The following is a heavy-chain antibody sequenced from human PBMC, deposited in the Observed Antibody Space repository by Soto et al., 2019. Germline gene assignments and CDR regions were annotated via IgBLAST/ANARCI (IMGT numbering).Heavy chain of an antibody. CDR3: AKDIAVAGAYYYYGMDV. D-gene: IGHD6-19*01. J-gene: IGHJ6*02. Sequence: GGSLRLSCAASGFTFSSYGMHWVRQAPGKGLEWVAVISYDGSNKYYADSVKGRFTISRDNSKNTLYLQMNSLRAEDTAVYYCAKDIAVAGAYYYYGMDVWGQGTTVTVSS. CDR1: GFTFSSYG. V-gene: IGHV3-30*18. CDR2: ISYDGSNK.